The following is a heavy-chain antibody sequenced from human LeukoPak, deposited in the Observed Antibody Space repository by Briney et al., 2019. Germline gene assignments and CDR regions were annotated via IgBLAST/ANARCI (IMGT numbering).Heavy chain of an antibody. CDR2: ISPSGDRT. CDR1: GFTFDNYA. Sequence: GGSLRLSCAASGFTFDNYAMSWVRQAPGKGLEWVSFISPSGDRTSNADSVEGRFTISRDNTRNTLYLQMNSLRAEDTAVYYCAKDQSTIVVFGPSSWYNYYYYGMDVWGQGTTVTVSS. D-gene: IGHD6-13*01. CDR3: AKDQSTIVVFGPSSWYNYYYYGMDV. J-gene: IGHJ6*02. V-gene: IGHV3-23*01.